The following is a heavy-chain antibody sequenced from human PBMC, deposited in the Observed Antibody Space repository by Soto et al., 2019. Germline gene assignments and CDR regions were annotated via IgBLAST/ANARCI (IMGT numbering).Heavy chain of an antibody. J-gene: IGHJ3*02. V-gene: IGHV4-61*01. Sequence: PSETLSLTCTVSGGSVSSGSYYWSWIRQPPGKGLEWIGYIYYSGSTNYNPSLKSRVTISVDTSKNQFSLKLSSVTAADTAVYYCARGRPTIFGVVNDAFDIWGQGTMVT. CDR3: ARGRPTIFGVVNDAFDI. CDR2: IYYSGST. CDR1: GGSVSSGSYY. D-gene: IGHD3-3*01.